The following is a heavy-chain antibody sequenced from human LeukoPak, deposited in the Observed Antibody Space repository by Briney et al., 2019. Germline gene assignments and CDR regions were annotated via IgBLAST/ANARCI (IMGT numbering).Heavy chain of an antibody. CDR1: GFTFSSYG. Sequence: GRSLRLSCAASGFTFSSYGMHWVRQAPGKGLEWVAVIWYDGSNKYYADSVKGRFTISRDNSKNTLYLQMNSLRAEDTAVYYCAKDRYGGNSLGLNWFNPWGQGTLVTVSS. D-gene: IGHD4-23*01. CDR3: AKDRYGGNSLGLNWFNP. J-gene: IGHJ5*02. CDR2: IWYDGSNK. V-gene: IGHV3-33*06.